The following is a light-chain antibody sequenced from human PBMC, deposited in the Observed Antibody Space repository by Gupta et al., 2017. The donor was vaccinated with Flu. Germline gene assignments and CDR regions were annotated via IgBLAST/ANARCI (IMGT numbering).Light chain of an antibody. CDR1: LTVRSGF. Sequence: EIVLTQSPGTLPLSSGESAALSCRASLTVRSGFLAWYQQKPGQAPRLLIYGASTRAADIPDRFSGSGSGTDFTLTISRLEPKNYAVYYCQQYGSSPRTFGQGTKVEIK. V-gene: IGKV3-20*01. CDR2: GAS. CDR3: QQYGSSPRT. J-gene: IGKJ1*01.